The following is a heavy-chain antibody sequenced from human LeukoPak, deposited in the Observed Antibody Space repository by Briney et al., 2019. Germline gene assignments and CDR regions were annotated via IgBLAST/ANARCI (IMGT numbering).Heavy chain of an antibody. CDR1: GYTFTSYD. CDR2: MNPNSGNT. Sequence: ASVKVSCKASGYTFTSYDINWVRQATGQGLEWMGWMNPNSGNTGYAQKFQGRLTMTRNTSISTAYMELSSLRSEDTAVYYCARGVRYHSGGYPYYFDYWGQGTLVTVSS. D-gene: IGHD3-22*01. CDR3: ARGVRYHSGGYPYYFDY. V-gene: IGHV1-8*01. J-gene: IGHJ4*02.